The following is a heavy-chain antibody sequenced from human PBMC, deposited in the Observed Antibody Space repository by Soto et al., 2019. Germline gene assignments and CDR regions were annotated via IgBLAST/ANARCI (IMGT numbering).Heavy chain of an antibody. V-gene: IGHV3-53*01. CDR3: ARGVDTAKVGY. J-gene: IGHJ4*02. CDR1: GFTVSSNH. D-gene: IGHD5-18*01. CDR2: IYPVGNT. Sequence: VQLVESGGGLIQPGGSLRLSCAASGFTVSSNHMTWVRQAPGRGPEWVSNIYPVGNTFYADFVKGRFTISRDTAKNILYLQMNSLRAEDTAVYYCARGVDTAKVGYWGQGTLVTVSS.